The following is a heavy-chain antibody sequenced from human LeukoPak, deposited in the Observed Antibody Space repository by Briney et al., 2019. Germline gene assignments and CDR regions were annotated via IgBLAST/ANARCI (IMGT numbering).Heavy chain of an antibody. CDR2: ILASGDKT. J-gene: IGHJ4*02. D-gene: IGHD1/OR15-1a*01. V-gene: IGHV3-23*01. Sequence: GGSLRLSCAASGFTFSGYTMNWVRQAPGKGLEWVSGILASGDKTYYAYSVKGRFTISRDNSKNTLWLQMVSLRAEDMAVYYCAKDEKPDGRWNIDHWGQGTLVTVSS. CDR1: GFTFSGYT. CDR3: AKDEKPDGRWNIDH.